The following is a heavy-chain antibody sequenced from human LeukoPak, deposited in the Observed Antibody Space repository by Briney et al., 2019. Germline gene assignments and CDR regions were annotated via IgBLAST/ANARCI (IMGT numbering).Heavy chain of an antibody. CDR2: IYSGGTA. D-gene: IGHD2-21*01. CDR3: TKSTPGPHCGGAGCPPTLTPIDS. Sequence: ETLSLTCTVSGGSISSGGYYWSWIRQPPGKGLEWISVIYSGGTAFYADSVRGRFTVSRDDSRNTLYLQMTNLRAEDSAVYYCTKSTPGPHCGGAGCPPTLTPIDSWGRGTRVTVSS. V-gene: IGHV3-53*01. J-gene: IGHJ4*02. CDR1: GGSISSGGYY.